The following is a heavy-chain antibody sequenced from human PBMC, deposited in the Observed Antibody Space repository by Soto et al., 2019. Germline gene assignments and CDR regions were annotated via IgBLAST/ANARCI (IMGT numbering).Heavy chain of an antibody. V-gene: IGHV3-21*04. D-gene: IGHD3-9*01. J-gene: IGHJ4*02. CDR3: AKDRQPDGIWTFDS. CDR1: GFTFSSYS. CDR2: ISSSSSYT. Sequence: PVGSLRLSCAASGFTFSSYSMNWVRQAPGKGLEWVSSISSSSSYTYYADFVKGRFTISRDNSKNMVFLQMNGLRAEDTAVYYCAKDRQPDGIWTFDSWGQGTPVTVSS.